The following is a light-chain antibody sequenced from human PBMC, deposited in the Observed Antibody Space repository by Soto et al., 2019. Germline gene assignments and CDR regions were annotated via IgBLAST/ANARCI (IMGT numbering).Light chain of an antibody. J-gene: IGKJ1*01. V-gene: IGKV2-24*01. CDR3: VQFSHFRRT. CDR1: QSLVYSDGNTY. CDR2: QVS. Sequence: DTVLTQTPLSSPVTLGQPASISCRSSQSLVYSDGNTYLSWLQQRPGQPPRLLIYQVSNRFPGVPDRFSGSGAGTDFTLKISRVEAEDVAVYYCVQFSHFRRTFGQGTNVEIK.